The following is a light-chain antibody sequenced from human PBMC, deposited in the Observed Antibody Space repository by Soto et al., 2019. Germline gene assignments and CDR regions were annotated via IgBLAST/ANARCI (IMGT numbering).Light chain of an antibody. CDR2: DAS. Sequence: EIVMTQSPDTLSVSPGERATLSCRASQSVRSNLAWYQQRPGQAPRLLIYDASTRATGVPASFSGSGSGTEFTLTISSLQSEDFAAYYCQQYNNWPLTFGGGTKVEIK. CDR3: QQYNNWPLT. V-gene: IGKV3-15*01. J-gene: IGKJ4*01. CDR1: QSVRSN.